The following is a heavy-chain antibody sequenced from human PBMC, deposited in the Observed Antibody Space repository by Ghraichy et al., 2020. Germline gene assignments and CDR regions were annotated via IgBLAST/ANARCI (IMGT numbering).Heavy chain of an antibody. CDR3: ARDDCSGGSCDEAYYYYGMDV. CDR2: IIPIFGTA. Sequence: SVKVSCKASGGTFSSYAISWVRQAPGQGLEWMGGIIPIFGTANYAQKFQGRVTITADESTSTAYMELSSLRSEDTAVYYCARDDCSGGSCDEAYYYYGMDVWGQGTTVTVSS. J-gene: IGHJ6*02. CDR1: GGTFSSYA. V-gene: IGHV1-69*13. D-gene: IGHD2-15*01.